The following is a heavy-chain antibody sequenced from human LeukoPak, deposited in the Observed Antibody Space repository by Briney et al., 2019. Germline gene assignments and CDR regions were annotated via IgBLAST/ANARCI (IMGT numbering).Heavy chain of an antibody. D-gene: IGHD3-3*01. CDR2: IYHSGST. CDR1: GGSISSGGYY. CDR3: AREGDFWSGFNWFDP. V-gene: IGHV4-30-2*01. J-gene: IGHJ5*02. Sequence: SQTLSLTCTASGGSISSGGYYWSWIRQPPGKGLEWIGYIYHSGSTYYNPSLKSRVTISVDRSKNQFSLKLSSMTAADTAVYYCAREGDFWSGFNWFDPWGQGTLVTVSS.